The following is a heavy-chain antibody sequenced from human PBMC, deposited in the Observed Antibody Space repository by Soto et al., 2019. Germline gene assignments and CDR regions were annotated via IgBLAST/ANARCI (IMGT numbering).Heavy chain of an antibody. CDR1: GFTFTSYA. D-gene: IGHD4-17*01. Sequence: GGSLRLSCAASGFTFTSYAMNWVRQAPGKGLEWVSVITGGGATTYYADSVKGRFTISRDNSKNTLYLQMNSLRAEDTAVYYCAKILTVTKARYGMDVWGQGTTVTVSS. CDR2: ITGGGATT. J-gene: IGHJ6*02. CDR3: AKILTVTKARYGMDV. V-gene: IGHV3-23*01.